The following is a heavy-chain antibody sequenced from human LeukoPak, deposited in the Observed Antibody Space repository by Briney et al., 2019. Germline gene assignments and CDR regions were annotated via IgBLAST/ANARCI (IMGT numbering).Heavy chain of an antibody. CDR2: IYPGDSDT. V-gene: IGHV5-51*01. CDR3: ARVRKRIQLWLDY. Sequence: GESLKISCKGSGYSFTSYWICWVRQMPGKGLEWMGIIYPGDSDTRYSPSFQGQVTISADKSISAAPRQWSSLKAADNAMYYCARVRKRIQLWLDYWGQGTLVTVSS. D-gene: IGHD5-18*01. CDR1: GYSFTSYW. J-gene: IGHJ4*02.